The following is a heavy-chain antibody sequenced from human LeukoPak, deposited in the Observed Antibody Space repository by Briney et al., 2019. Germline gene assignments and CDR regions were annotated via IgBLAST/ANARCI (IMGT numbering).Heavy chain of an antibody. CDR1: GFTFSSHW. D-gene: IGHD5-18*01. CDR3: ARAVYGYFDF. V-gene: IGHV3-7*04. J-gene: IGHJ4*02. CDR2: INQDGSGK. Sequence: GGSLRLSCAASGFTFSSHWMSWVRQAPGKGLEWVANINQDGSGKYYVDPVKGRFTISRDNAKNSQYLQMSSLRAEDTAVYYCARAVYGYFDFWGQGILLTVS.